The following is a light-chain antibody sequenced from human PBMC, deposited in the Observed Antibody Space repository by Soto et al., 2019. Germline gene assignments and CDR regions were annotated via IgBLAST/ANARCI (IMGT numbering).Light chain of an antibody. J-gene: IGLJ1*01. CDR1: SSNIGAGYD. CDR2: GHT. Sequence: QSVLTQPPSVSGAAGQRVTISCTGSSSNIGAGYDVHWYQQLPGTAPKLLIYGHTNRPSGVPDRFSGSKSGTSASLAITGLQAEDEADYYCQSHDSSLSTYVFGTGTKVTVL. CDR3: QSHDSSLSTYV. V-gene: IGLV1-40*01.